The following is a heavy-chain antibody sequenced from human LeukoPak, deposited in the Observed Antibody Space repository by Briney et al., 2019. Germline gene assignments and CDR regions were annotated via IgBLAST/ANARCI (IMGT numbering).Heavy chain of an antibody. Sequence: ASVKVSCKVSGYTLTESSMHWVRQAPGKGLEWMGGFDPEDGETIYAQKFQGRVTMTEDTSTDTAYMELSSLRSEDTAVYYCATDRFRNWNDRPYFDCWGQGTLVTVSS. CDR1: GYTLTESS. V-gene: IGHV1-24*01. D-gene: IGHD1-1*01. CDR2: FDPEDGET. J-gene: IGHJ4*02. CDR3: ATDRFRNWNDRPYFDC.